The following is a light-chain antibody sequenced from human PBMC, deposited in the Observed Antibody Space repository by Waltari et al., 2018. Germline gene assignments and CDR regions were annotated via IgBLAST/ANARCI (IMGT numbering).Light chain of an antibody. V-gene: IGKV1-39*01. CDR2: AAS. Sequence: DIQMTQSPSSLSASVGDSVTITCRASQNIRNYLNWYQQIPGKAPKLLIYAASTLQSGVPSRFSGSGSGTDFTLTISTLQPEDFATYYCQQSYSTPPYTFGQGTKLEIK. J-gene: IGKJ2*01. CDR1: QNIRNY. CDR3: QQSYSTPPYT.